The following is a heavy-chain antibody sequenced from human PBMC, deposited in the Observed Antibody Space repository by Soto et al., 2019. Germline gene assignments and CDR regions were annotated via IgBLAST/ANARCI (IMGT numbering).Heavy chain of an antibody. D-gene: IGHD3-10*01. CDR3: AKELWFGALSSPDY. CDR1: GFTFSRFA. V-gene: IGHV3-23*01. J-gene: IGHJ4*02. Sequence: PGGSLRLSCAASGFTFSRFALSWVRQAPGKGLEWVSGVSGSGGSTYYADPVKGRSTFASANSKRTLYLQMNCLAAEDTAIYCCAKELWFGALSSPDYWGRGTLVTVSS. CDR2: VSGSGGST.